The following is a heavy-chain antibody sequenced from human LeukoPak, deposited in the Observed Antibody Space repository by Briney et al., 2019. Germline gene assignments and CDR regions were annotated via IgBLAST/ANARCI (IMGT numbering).Heavy chain of an antibody. D-gene: IGHD2-8*01. CDR3: ARGRCVGSTNCYYFDY. CDR1: GYTFTNYN. Sequence: ASVKVSCKASGYTFTNYNFNWVRQATGQGLEWMGWVNPNIGNTGYAQKFQGRVTITRNTSISTVYMELSSLTSEDTAVYYCARGRCVGSTNCYYFDYWGQGTLVTVSS. J-gene: IGHJ4*02. CDR2: VNPNIGNT. V-gene: IGHV1-8*03.